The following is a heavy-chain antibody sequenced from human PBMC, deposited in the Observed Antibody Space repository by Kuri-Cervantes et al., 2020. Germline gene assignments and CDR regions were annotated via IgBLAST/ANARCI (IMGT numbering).Heavy chain of an antibody. CDR3: ARAYDYGDYVGAFDI. D-gene: IGHD4-17*01. J-gene: IGHJ3*02. CDR2: ISAYNGNT. V-gene: IGHV1-18*01. CDR1: GYTFTSSG. Sequence: ASVKVSCKASGYTFTSSGISWVRQAPGQGLEWMGWISAYNGNTNYAQKLQGRVTMTTDTSTSTAYMELRSLRSDDTAVYYCARAYDYGDYVGAFDIWGQGTMVTVSS.